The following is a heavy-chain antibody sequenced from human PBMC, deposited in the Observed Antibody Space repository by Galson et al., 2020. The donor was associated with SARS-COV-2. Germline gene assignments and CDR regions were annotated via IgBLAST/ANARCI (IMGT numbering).Heavy chain of an antibody. Sequence: GGSLRLSCAASGFTFTSYSMSWVRQAPGEGLQLFSSISRTGENTYYADSVKGRFTISRDNSKNMLYLQINSMRPEDTAVYFCAKDRPNWPIDYWGQGTPVTVSS. J-gene: IGHJ4*02. CDR2: ISRTGENT. CDR1: GFTFTSYS. D-gene: IGHD2-8*01. V-gene: IGHV3-23*01. CDR3: AKDRPNWPIDY.